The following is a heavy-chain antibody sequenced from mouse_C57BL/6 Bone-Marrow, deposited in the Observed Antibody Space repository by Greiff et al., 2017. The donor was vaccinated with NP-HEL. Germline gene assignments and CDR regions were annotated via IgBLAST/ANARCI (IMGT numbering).Heavy chain of an antibody. CDR2: ISSGSSTI. V-gene: IGHV5-17*01. Sequence: EVHLVESGGGLVKPGGSLKLSCAASGFTFSDYGMHWVRQAPEKGLEWVAYISSGSSTIYYADTVKGRFTISRDNAKNTLFLQMTSLRSEDTAMYYCAREGVVAFDYWGQGTTLTVSS. J-gene: IGHJ2*01. CDR1: GFTFSDYG. CDR3: AREGVVAFDY. D-gene: IGHD1-1*01.